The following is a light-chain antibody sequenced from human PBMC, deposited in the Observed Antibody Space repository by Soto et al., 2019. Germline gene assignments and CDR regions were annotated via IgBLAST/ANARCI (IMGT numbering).Light chain of an antibody. CDR3: QQYNSYPYT. J-gene: IGKJ2*01. Sequence: DIQMTQSPSTLSASVGDRVTITCRASQSINSWLAWFQQKPGKAPKLLIYGASSLENGVPSRLSGSGSGSEFTLTISSLQPDDFATYYCQQYNSYPYTFGQGTKLEIK. CDR2: GAS. V-gene: IGKV1-5*01. CDR1: QSINSW.